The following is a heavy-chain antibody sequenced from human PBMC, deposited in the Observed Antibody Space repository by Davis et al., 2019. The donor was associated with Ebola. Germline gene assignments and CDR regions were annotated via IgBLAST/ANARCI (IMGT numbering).Heavy chain of an antibody. J-gene: IGHJ4*02. V-gene: IGHV3-21*01. CDR1: GFIFSSYT. CDR3: ARAYGSSWYDY. Sequence: GGSLRLSCAASGFIFSSYTMNWVRQAPGKGLEWASSISVSSGYIYYEDSVKGRFTISRDNAKNSLYLQMNSLRAEDTAVYYCARAYGSSWYDYWGQGTLVTVSS. CDR2: ISVSSGYI. D-gene: IGHD6-13*01.